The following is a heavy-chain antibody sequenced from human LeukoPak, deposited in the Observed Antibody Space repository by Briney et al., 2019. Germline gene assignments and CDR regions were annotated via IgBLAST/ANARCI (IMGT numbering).Heavy chain of an antibody. V-gene: IGHV3-23*01. Sequence: GGSLRLSCAASGFTFSNYAMAWVRQAPGKGLDWVSAISGSGGGTYYADSVKGRFTISRDNSKNMLYLQMNSLRAEDTAVYYCASPYGDIVIVPAARTFDYWGQGTLVTVSS. CDR1: GFTFSNYA. D-gene: IGHD2-2*01. CDR2: ISGSGGGT. CDR3: ASPYGDIVIVPAARTFDY. J-gene: IGHJ4*02.